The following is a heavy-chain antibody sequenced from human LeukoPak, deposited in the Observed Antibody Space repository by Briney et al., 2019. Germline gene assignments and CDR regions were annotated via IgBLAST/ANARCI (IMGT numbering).Heavy chain of an antibody. Sequence: PGGSLRLSCAASGFTFSSYAMSWVRQAPGKGLEWVSAISGSGGSTYYADSVKGRFTISRYNSKNTLYLQMNSLRAEDTAVYYCAKGPYYYDSSGYYLDAFDIWGQGTMVTVSS. CDR1: GFTFSSYA. CDR2: ISGSGGST. D-gene: IGHD3-22*01. V-gene: IGHV3-23*01. J-gene: IGHJ3*02. CDR3: AKGPYYYDSSGYYLDAFDI.